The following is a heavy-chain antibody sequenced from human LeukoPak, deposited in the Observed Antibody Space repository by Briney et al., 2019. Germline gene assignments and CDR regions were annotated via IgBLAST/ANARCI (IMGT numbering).Heavy chain of an antibody. CDR2: INPNSGGT. CDR3: ARVRMTIVPGAYYYYGMDV. J-gene: IGHJ6*02. V-gene: IGHV1-2*02. Sequence: ASVKVSCKASGYTFTGYYMHWVRQAPGQGLEWMGWINPNSGGTNYAQKFQGRVTMTRDTSISTAYMELSRLRSDDTAVYYCARVRMTIVPGAYYYYGMDVWGQGTTVTVSS. D-gene: IGHD6-6*01. CDR1: GYTFTGYY.